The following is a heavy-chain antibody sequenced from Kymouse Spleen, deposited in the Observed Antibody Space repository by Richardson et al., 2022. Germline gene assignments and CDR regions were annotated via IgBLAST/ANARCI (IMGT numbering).Heavy chain of an antibody. J-gene: IGHJ4*02. CDR2: IYYSGST. Sequence: QLQLQESGPGLVKPSETLSLTCTVSGGSISSSSYYWGWIRQPPGKGLEWIGSIYYSGSTYYNPSLKSRVTISVDTSKNQFSLKLSSVTAADTAVYYCARIGITMVRGVAFDYWGQGTLVTVSS. D-gene: IGHD3-10*01. CDR3: ARIGITMVRGVAFDY. CDR1: GGSISSSSYY. V-gene: IGHV4-39*01.